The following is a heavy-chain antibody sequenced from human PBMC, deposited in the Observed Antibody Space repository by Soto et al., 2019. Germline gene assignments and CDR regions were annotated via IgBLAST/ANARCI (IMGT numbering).Heavy chain of an antibody. D-gene: IGHD3-3*01. CDR2: FIPVLGTA. J-gene: IGHJ4*02. V-gene: IGHV1-69*06. Sequence: QVQLVQSGAEVKKPGSSVKVSCKASGGSFNSHAINWVRQAPGQGLEWMGGFIPVLGTANYAQKFQGRVTIIADRSKTTSYMELNSLTSEDTAVYYCARGAFGGGYYANFDHWGQGTLVTVSS. CDR1: GGSFNSHA. CDR3: ARGAFGGGYYANFDH.